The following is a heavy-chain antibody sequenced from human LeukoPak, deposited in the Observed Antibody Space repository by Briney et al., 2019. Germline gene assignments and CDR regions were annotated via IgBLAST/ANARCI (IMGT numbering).Heavy chain of an antibody. D-gene: IGHD2-21*02. V-gene: IGHV4-39*07. Sequence: SGTLSLTCTVSGDSISSSTYYWGWIRQPPGKGLEWIGSIDYGENTFYNPSLKSRVTISVDTSKNQFSLKLSSVTAADTAVYYCARALGGCGGDCYHRYYYYMGVWGKGTTVTVSS. J-gene: IGHJ6*03. CDR3: ARALGGCGGDCYHRYYYYMGV. CDR2: IDYGENT. CDR1: GDSISSSTYY.